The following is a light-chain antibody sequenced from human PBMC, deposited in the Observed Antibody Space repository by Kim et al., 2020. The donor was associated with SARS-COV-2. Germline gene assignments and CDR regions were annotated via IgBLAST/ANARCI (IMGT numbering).Light chain of an antibody. V-gene: IGLV3-1*01. CDR1: KLGNKY. J-gene: IGLJ1*01. CDR2: QDS. Sequence: SVSPGQTTSITCSGDKLGNKYACLYQQKPGQSPVLVIYQDSKRPSGIPERFSGSNSGNTATLTISRTQAMDEADYYCQAWGSSTAVFGTGTKVTVL. CDR3: QAWGSSTAV.